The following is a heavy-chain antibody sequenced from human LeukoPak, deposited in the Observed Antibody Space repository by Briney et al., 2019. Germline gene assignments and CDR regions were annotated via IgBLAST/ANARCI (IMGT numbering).Heavy chain of an antibody. J-gene: IGHJ5*02. CDR2: IWYDGSNK. V-gene: IGHV3-33*01. D-gene: IGHD6-13*01. Sequence: PGRSLRLSWAASGFTFSSYGMHWVRQAPGKGLEWVAVIWYDGSNKYYADSVKGRFTISRDNSKNTLYLQMNSLRAEDTAVYYCARDLGSSSPLFDPWGQGTLVTVSS. CDR3: ARDLGSSSPLFDP. CDR1: GFTFSSYG.